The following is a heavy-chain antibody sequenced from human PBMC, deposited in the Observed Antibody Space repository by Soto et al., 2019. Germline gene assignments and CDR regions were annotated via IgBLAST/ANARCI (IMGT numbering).Heavy chain of an antibody. D-gene: IGHD6-13*01. V-gene: IGHV3-23*01. CDR1: GFTFSDYA. J-gene: IGHJ6*02. CDR2: LSGSSIST. CDR3: AKELVGALYYGMDV. Sequence: LRLSCAASGFTFSDYAMTWVRQAPGKGLEWVSTLSGSSISTYDADFVKGRFTISRDNSKNMLYLQMNSLRAEDTAIYYCAKELVGALYYGMDVWGQGTTVTVSS.